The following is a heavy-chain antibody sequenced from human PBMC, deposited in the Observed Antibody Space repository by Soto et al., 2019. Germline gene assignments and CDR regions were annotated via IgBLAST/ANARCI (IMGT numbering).Heavy chain of an antibody. CDR3: ARYIHYAAVEYYFDY. D-gene: IGHD4-17*01. CDR1: GFTFSSYS. J-gene: IGHJ4*02. CDR2: ISSSSYI. V-gene: IGHV3-21*01. Sequence: PGGSLRLSCSASGFTFSSYSMNWVRQAPGKGLEWVSSISSSSYIYYADSVKGRFTISRDNAKNSLYLQMNSLRAEDTAVYYCARYIHYAAVEYYFDYWGQGTLVTVSS.